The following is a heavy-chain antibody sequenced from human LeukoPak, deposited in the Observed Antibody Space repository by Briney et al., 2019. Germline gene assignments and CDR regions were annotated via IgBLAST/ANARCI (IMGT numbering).Heavy chain of an antibody. V-gene: IGHV1-8*03. Sequence: ASVKVSCKASGYTFTSYDINWVRQATGQGLEWMGWMNPNSGNTGYAQKFQGRVTITRDTSASTAYMELSSLRSEDTAVYYCARDYFFSFGSGSYLDYWGQGTLVTVSS. CDR3: ARDYFFSFGSGSYLDY. CDR1: GYTFTSYD. CDR2: MNPNSGNT. J-gene: IGHJ4*02. D-gene: IGHD3-10*01.